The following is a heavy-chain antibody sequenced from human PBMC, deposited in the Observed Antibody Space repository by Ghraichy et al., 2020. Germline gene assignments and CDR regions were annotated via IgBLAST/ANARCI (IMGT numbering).Heavy chain of an antibody. J-gene: IGHJ4*02. CDR2: IKTDGSGP. Sequence: SCVASGFTFSRYWMHWVRQIPEKGLVWVARIKTDGSGPIYAGSVRGRFTISRDNAKNTLYLEMNSLRAEDTGVYYCARDGDTYNNYPNEFTFWGQGTLVTVSS. D-gene: IGHD4-11*01. CDR3: ARDGDTYNNYPNEFTF. CDR1: GFTFSRYW. V-gene: IGHV3-74*01.